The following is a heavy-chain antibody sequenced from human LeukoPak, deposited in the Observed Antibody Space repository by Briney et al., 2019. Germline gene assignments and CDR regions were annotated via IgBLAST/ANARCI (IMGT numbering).Heavy chain of an antibody. J-gene: IGHJ4*02. CDR1: GGSISSSNYY. V-gene: IGHV4-61*01. CDR2: IYYSGST. D-gene: IGHD2-8*01. CDR3: ARDSLTVGGFDY. Sequence: PSETLSLTCSVSGGSISSSNYYWSWIRQPQGKGLEWIGYIYYSGSTNYNPSLKSRVTISVDTSKNQFSLKLSSVTAADTAVYYCARDSLTVGGFDYWGQGTLVTVSS.